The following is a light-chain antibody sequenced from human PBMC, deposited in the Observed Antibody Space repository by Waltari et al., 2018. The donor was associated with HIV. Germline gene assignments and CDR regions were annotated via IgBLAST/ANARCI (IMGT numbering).Light chain of an antibody. CDR2: GAS. Sequence: EIVLTQSPGTLSLSPGERATLSCRASQSVTSSYLGWYQQKVGQPPRLLIYGASSRASGIPGRFSGSGSGTNFTLTISRLEPEDFAVYYCQQYGSSPGTFGQGTKLEIK. CDR1: QSVTSSY. J-gene: IGKJ2*01. V-gene: IGKV3-20*01. CDR3: QQYGSSPGT.